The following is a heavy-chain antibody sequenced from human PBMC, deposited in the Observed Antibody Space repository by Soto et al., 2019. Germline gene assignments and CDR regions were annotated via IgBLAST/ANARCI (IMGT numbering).Heavy chain of an antibody. CDR2: VYSSGTT. D-gene: IGHD2-21*01. J-gene: IGHJ4*02. V-gene: IGHV4-4*07. CDR3: ARDIASYAYGEGY. Sequence: SETLSLTCTVSGGSINSYWWSWIRQPAGKGLEWIGRVYSSGTTDYNPSLNSRATMSVETSKNQFSLKLSSVTDADTAVYYCARDIASYAYGEGYWGQGIQVTVSS. CDR1: GGSINSYW.